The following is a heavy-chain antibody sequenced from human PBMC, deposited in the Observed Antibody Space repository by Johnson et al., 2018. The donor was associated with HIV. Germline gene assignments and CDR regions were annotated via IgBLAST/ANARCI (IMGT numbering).Heavy chain of an antibody. D-gene: IGHD4-23*01. CDR1: GFTFSSYG. CDR2: IWYDGTNK. Sequence: QMMLVESGGGVVQPGRSLRLSCAASGFTFSSYGMHWVRQAPGKGLEWVAVIWYDGTNKYYAESVKGRFTISRDNAKSTLYLQMHSLRAEDTAVYYCAKSPGKDDGGNSGAFDIWGQGTMVTVSS. J-gene: IGHJ3*02. V-gene: IGHV3-33*06. CDR3: AKSPGKDDGGNSGAFDI.